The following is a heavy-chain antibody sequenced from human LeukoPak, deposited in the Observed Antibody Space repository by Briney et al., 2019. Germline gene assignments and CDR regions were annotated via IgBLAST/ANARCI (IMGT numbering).Heavy chain of an antibody. J-gene: IGHJ4*02. CDR1: GFTVSSNY. Sequence: GGSLRLSCAASGFTVSSNYMSWVRQAPGKGLEWVSVIYSGGSTYYADSVKGRFTISRDNSKNTLYLQMNSLRAEDTAVYYCAKDVVAAAGLEIDYWGQGTLVTVSS. V-gene: IGHV3-53*05. CDR3: AKDVVAAAGLEIDY. D-gene: IGHD6-13*01. CDR2: IYSGGST.